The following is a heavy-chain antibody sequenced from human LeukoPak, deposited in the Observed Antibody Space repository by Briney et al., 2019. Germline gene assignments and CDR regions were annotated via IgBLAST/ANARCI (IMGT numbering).Heavy chain of an antibody. J-gene: IGHJ5*02. D-gene: IGHD2-2*01. Sequence: SETLSLTCTASGGSVSSGSYYWSWIRQPPGKGLEWIGYIYYSGSTNYNPSLKSRVTISVDTSKNQFSLKLSSVTAADTAVYYCARVVVPAAKVRMNSRFDPWGQGTLVTVSS. CDR1: GGSVSSGSYY. V-gene: IGHV4-61*01. CDR3: ARVVVPAAKVRMNSRFDP. CDR2: IYYSGST.